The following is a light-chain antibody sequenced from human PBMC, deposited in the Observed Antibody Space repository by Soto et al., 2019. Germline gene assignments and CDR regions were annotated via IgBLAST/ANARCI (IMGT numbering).Light chain of an antibody. Sequence: QSALTQPASVSGSPGQSITISCTGTSSDVGRYNLVSWYQHHPGKGPKVLIYEGTKRPSGVSNRFSASKFGNTASLTISGLQAEDEADIYCCSYGGYSTFVIFGGGTKLTVL. CDR3: CSYGGYSTFVI. CDR2: EGT. V-gene: IGLV2-23*03. J-gene: IGLJ2*01. CDR1: SSDVGRYNL.